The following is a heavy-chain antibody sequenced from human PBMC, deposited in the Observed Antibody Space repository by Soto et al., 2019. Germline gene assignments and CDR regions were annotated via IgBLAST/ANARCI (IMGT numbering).Heavy chain of an antibody. CDR2: ISSSSSYI. CDR3: ARDKVVYYDSSGYYAFDAFDI. Sequence: GGSLRLSCAASGFTFSSDSMNWVRQAPGKGLEWVSSISSSSSYIYYADSVKGRFTISRDNAKNSLYLQMNSLRAEDTAVYYCARDKVVYYDSSGYYAFDAFDIWGQGTMVTV. V-gene: IGHV3-21*01. J-gene: IGHJ3*02. D-gene: IGHD3-22*01. CDR1: GFTFSSDS.